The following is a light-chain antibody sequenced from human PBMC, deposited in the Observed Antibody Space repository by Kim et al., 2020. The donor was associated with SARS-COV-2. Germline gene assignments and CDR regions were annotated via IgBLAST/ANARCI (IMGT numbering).Light chain of an antibody. CDR1: SLVDYY. CDR3: ASRDSSGDRVV. J-gene: IGLJ2*01. CDR2: GKN. Sequence: ALGQTVRITCQGASLVDYYASWYQQSAGQAPLLVAYGKNNRPSGIPGRFSASNSRITASFTITGAQAEDEADYYCASRDSSGDRVVFGGGTQLTVL. V-gene: IGLV3-19*01.